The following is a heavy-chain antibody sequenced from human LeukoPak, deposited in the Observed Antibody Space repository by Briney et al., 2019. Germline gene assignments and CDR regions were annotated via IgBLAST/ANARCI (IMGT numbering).Heavy chain of an antibody. D-gene: IGHD3-10*01. Sequence: GGSLRLSCAASGFTFSSYEMNWVRQAPGKGLEWVSYISSSGSTIYYADSVKGRFTISRDNAKNSLYLQMNSLRAEDTAVYYCAREVITMVRGVNPYFDYWGQGTLVTVSS. CDR1: GFTFSSYE. CDR3: AREVITMVRGVNPYFDY. J-gene: IGHJ4*02. CDR2: ISSSGSTI. V-gene: IGHV3-48*03.